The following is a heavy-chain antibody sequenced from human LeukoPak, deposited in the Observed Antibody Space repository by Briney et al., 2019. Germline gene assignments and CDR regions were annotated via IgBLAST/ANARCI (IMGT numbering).Heavy chain of an antibody. CDR3: ARLYNYYDSSGYYPVS. CDR1: GGSFSGYY. CDR2: INHSGST. V-gene: IGHV4-34*01. Sequence: ASETLSLTCAVYGGSFSGYYWSWIRQPPGKGLEWIGEINHSGSTNYNPSLKSRVTISVDTSKNQFSLKLSSVTAADTAVYYCARLYNYYDSSGYYPVSWGQGTLVTVSS. D-gene: IGHD3-22*01. J-gene: IGHJ5*02.